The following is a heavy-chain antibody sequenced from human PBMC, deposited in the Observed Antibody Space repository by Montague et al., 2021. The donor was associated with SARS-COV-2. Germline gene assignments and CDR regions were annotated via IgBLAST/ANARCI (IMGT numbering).Heavy chain of an antibody. V-gene: IGHV2-5*02. J-gene: IGHJ5*02. Sequence: PALGKPTQTLTLTCTFSGFSLSTSEVGVGWIRQPPGKAPEFLALIYGDDDNRYKPSLKSRLTITKATSKSQVVLTMTNVDPVDTATYYCAHFGILRYFDPWGQGTLVTVSS. CDR3: AHFGILRYFDP. D-gene: IGHD3-9*01. CDR1: GFSLSTSEVG. CDR2: IYGDDDN.